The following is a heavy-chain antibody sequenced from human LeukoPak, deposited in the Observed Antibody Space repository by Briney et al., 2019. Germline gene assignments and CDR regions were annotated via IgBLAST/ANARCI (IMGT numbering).Heavy chain of an antibody. CDR2: ISGLGTYT. D-gene: IGHD1-26*01. Sequence: PGGSLRLSCAGTGFSFNSYTIHWVRLAPGKGLEWVSSISGLGTYTHYVDSMKGRFTISRDNAQNSLYLQMNGLRVEDTAVYYCARVRSGTYYFFDSWGQGTLVTVS. V-gene: IGHV3-21*01. CDR1: GFSFNSYT. CDR3: ARVRSGTYYFFDS. J-gene: IGHJ4*02.